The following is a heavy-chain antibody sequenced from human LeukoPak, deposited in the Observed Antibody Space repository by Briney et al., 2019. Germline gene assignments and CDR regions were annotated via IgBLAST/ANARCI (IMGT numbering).Heavy chain of an antibody. CDR3: ARGASVVAGSDNAFDI. Sequence: PGGSLRLSCAASGFIFSSYAMHWVRRAPGRGLEWVALISYDGSNKYYADSVKGRFTISRDNAKKSVHLQMNSLRAEDTAVYYCARGASVVAGSDNAFDIWGQGTMVTVSS. CDR1: GFIFSSYA. J-gene: IGHJ3*02. V-gene: IGHV3-30*04. D-gene: IGHD6-19*01. CDR2: ISYDGSNK.